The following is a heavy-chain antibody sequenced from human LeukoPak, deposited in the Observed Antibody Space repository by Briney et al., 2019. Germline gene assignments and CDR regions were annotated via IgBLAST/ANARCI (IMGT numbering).Heavy chain of an antibody. V-gene: IGHV3-30*02. D-gene: IGHD3-22*01. CDR3: AKDLEYYYDSSGNY. CDR1: GFTFSSYG. J-gene: IGHJ4*02. CDR2: IRYDGSNK. Sequence: GGSLRLSCAASGFTFSSYGMHWVRQAPGKGLEWVAFIRYDGSNKYYADSVKGRFTISRDNSKNTLYLQMNSLRAEDTAVYYCAKDLEYYYDSSGNYWGQGTLVTVSS.